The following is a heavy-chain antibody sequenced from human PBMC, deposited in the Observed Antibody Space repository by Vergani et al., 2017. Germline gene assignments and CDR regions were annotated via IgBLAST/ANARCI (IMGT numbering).Heavy chain of an antibody. CDR1: GDSVISTDYH. Sequence: QVQLQESGPGLVKPSDTLSLTCTVSGDSVISTDYHWGWIRQPPGKGLEWIGSMDYSGSTSYNQYLESRISISFETPKNQFSLRLTSVTAADTDVYYCACKRGACRAAYCHSYDFWGPGTLVGVSS. V-gene: IGHV4-39*01. D-gene: IGHD2-15*01. CDR2: MDYSGST. J-gene: IGHJ4*02. CDR3: ACKRGACRAAYCHSYDF.